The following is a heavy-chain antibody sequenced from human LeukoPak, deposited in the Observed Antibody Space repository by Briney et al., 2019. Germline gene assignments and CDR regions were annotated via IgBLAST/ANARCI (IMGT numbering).Heavy chain of an antibody. CDR1: GGSISSDSYS. Sequence: PSETLSLTCIVSGGSISSDSYSWGWIRQPPGRGLEWIGSIFYSGSTYYNPPLKSRVTISVDTSNNQFSLKLSSVTAADTAVYYCARRTRDGGEPYYYYYMDVWGKGTTVTVSS. J-gene: IGHJ6*03. CDR2: IFYSGST. V-gene: IGHV4-39*01. D-gene: IGHD3-10*01. CDR3: ARRTRDGGEPYYYYYMDV.